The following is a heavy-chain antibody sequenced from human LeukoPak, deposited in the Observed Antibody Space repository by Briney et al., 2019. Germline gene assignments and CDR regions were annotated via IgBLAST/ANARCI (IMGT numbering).Heavy chain of an antibody. CDR2: IRRDGTT. D-gene: IGHD2-15*01. Sequence: PGGSLRLSCAASGFTFSSYWIHWVRHARGKGLVWVSLIRRDGTTSFAASVQGRFTISRDNARNTLYLQMNSLAAEDTAVYYCARDAGQATPFDYWGPGTLVTVSS. CDR1: GFTFSSYW. V-gene: IGHV3-74*01. J-gene: IGHJ4*02. CDR3: ARDAGQATPFDY.